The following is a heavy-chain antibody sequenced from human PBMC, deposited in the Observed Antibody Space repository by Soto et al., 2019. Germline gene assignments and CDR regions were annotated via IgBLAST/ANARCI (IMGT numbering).Heavy chain of an antibody. V-gene: IGHV4-59*01. CDR3: ARGEGAAPGILPAAINWFDP. D-gene: IGHD2-2*02. CDR2: IYYTGST. CDR1: GGSISSDD. Sequence: SETLSLTCTVSGGSISSDDWSWIRQPPGKGLEWIGNIYYTGSTSYNPSLKSRVTISLDTSKNQFSLKVNSVTAADTAVYYCARGEGAAPGILPAAINWFDPWGQGTMVT. J-gene: IGHJ5*02.